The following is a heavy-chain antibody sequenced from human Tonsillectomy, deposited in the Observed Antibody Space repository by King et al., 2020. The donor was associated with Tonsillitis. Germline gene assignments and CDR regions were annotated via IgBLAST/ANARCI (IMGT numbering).Heavy chain of an antibody. CDR1: GYTFTGYY. D-gene: IGHD3-10*01. CDR3: ARDSELWFGENDY. V-gene: IGHV1-2*02. Sequence: VQLVQSGAEVKKPGASVKVSCKASGYTFTGYYMHWVRQAPGQGLEWLGWRNPNSGGTNYAQKVQGRVTMTRDTSISTAYMELSRLRSDDTAVYYCARDSELWFGENDYWGQGTLVTVSS. J-gene: IGHJ4*02. CDR2: RNPNSGGT.